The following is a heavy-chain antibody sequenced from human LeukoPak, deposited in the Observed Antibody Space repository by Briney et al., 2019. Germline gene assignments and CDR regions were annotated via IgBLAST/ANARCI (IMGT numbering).Heavy chain of an antibody. Sequence: SETLSLTCTVSGDSIRSYYWNWIRQPAGKGLEWIGRIYTSGSTNYNPSLKSRVTMSVDTSKNHFSLKLSSVTAADTAVYYCARGWAGNYYYYGMDVRGQGTTVTVSS. D-gene: IGHD5-24*01. CDR2: IYTSGST. CDR1: GDSIRSYY. CDR3: ARGWAGNYYYYGMDV. J-gene: IGHJ6*02. V-gene: IGHV4-4*07.